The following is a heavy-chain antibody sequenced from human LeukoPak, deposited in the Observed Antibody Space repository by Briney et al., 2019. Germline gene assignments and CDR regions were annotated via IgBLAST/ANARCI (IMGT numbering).Heavy chain of an antibody. CDR1: GFTFSSYA. J-gene: IGHJ4*02. D-gene: IGHD5-12*01. CDR3: ARAYGGYAPRPCDY. Sequence: GRSLRLSCAASGFTFSSYAMHWVSQARGKGLEWVAVISYDGSNKYYADSVKGRFTISRDNSKNTLYLQMNSLRAEDTAVYYCARAYGGYAPRPCDYWGQGTLVTVSS. CDR2: ISYDGSNK. V-gene: IGHV3-30*04.